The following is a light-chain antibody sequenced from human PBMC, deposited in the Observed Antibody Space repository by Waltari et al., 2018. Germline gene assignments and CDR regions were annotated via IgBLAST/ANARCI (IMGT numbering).Light chain of an antibody. Sequence: DIQMTQSPSSLSGSVGDRVTITCQASQSISTYLNWYQQKPGKAPKLLISSASSLQSGVPSRFSGSGSGTDFTLTISSLQPEDFATYYCQQSYSSPQTFGQGTKVEIK. CDR1: QSISTY. V-gene: IGKV1-39*01. CDR3: QQSYSSPQT. J-gene: IGKJ1*01. CDR2: SAS.